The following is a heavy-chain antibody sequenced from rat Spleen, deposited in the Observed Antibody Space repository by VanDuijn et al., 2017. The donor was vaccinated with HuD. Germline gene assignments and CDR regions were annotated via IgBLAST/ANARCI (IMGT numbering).Heavy chain of an antibody. CDR2: INIDGGDT. V-gene: IGHV5-58*01. D-gene: IGHD1-12*02. Sequence: EVQLVESGGGLIQPGRSLKLSCGVSGFTFSSFWMYWIRQAPGKGLEWVSSINIDGGDTYYPDSVRGRFTISRDNAENTLYLQMNGLRSGDTATYFCTRAAYYFDGSYYSWGQGVMVTVSS. J-gene: IGHJ2*01. CDR3: TRAAYYFDGSYYS. CDR1: GFTFSSFW.